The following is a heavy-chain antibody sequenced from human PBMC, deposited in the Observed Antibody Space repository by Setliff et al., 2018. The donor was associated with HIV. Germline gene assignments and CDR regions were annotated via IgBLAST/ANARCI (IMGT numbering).Heavy chain of an antibody. CDR2: INHSGST. J-gene: IGHJ4*02. CDR1: GGSFSGYY. D-gene: IGHD3-22*01. Sequence: SETLSLTCAVYGGSFSGYYWSWIRQPPGKGLEWIGEINHSGSTNYNPSLESRVTISVDTSKDQFSLELSSVTAADTAVYYCARGRLYYDTSGYYFYYFDYWGQGTLVTVSS. V-gene: IGHV4-34*01. CDR3: ARGRLYYDTSGYYFYYFDY.